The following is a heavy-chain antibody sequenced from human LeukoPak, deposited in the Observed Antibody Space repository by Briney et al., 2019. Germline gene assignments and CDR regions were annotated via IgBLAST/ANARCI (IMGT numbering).Heavy chain of an antibody. J-gene: IGHJ4*02. V-gene: IGHV4-59*01. Sequence: SETLSLTCTVSGGSISSYYWSWIRQPPGKGLEWIGYIYYSGSTNYNPSLKSRVTISVDTSKNRFSLKLSSVTAADTAVYYCARTRSYYGSGYYFDYWGQGTLVTVSS. CDR2: IYYSGST. CDR3: ARTRSYYGSGYYFDY. D-gene: IGHD3-10*01. CDR1: GGSISSYY.